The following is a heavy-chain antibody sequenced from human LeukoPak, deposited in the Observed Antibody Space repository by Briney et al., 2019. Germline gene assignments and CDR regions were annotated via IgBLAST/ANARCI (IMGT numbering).Heavy chain of an antibody. CDR2: ISSSSSTI. J-gene: IGHJ4*02. CDR3: TREAPSDCSSSTCYNLFDY. D-gene: IGHD2-2*02. CDR1: GFTVSTNY. V-gene: IGHV3-48*02. Sequence: GGSLRLSCAASGFTVSTNYMSWVRQAPGKGLEWVSYISSSSSTIYYADSVKGRFTISRDNAKNSLYLQMNSLRDEDTAVYYCTREAPSDCSSSTCYNLFDYWGQGTLVTVSS.